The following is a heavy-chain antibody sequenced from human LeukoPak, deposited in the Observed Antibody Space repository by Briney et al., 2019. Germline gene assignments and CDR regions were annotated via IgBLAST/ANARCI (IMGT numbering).Heavy chain of an antibody. CDR1: GVSISSLGYS. Sequence: SETLSLTCALSGVSISSLGYSGRWIRQPPGRGLEWIESIYQSGRTSYNPSLKSRVTISVDRSKNQFSLKLSSVPAADTVVYYCARGGYDSSFGMDAWGKGTTVTVSS. CDR2: IYQSGRT. V-gene: IGHV4-30-2*01. J-gene: IGHJ6*04. CDR3: ARGGYDSSFGMDA. D-gene: IGHD5-12*01.